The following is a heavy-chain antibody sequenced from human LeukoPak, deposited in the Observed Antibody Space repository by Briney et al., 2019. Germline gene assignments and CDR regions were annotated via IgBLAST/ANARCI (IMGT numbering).Heavy chain of an antibody. Sequence: GGSLRLSCAASGFTFSSFEMNWVRQAPGKGLEWVSYISSGGTTMYYADSVKGRFALSRDNAKNSLFLQMNSLRAEDTAVYYCARGIQGAFDVWGQGTTVTVSS. V-gene: IGHV3-48*03. CDR3: ARGIQGAFDV. D-gene: IGHD5-18*01. CDR1: GFTFSSFE. J-gene: IGHJ3*01. CDR2: ISSGGTTM.